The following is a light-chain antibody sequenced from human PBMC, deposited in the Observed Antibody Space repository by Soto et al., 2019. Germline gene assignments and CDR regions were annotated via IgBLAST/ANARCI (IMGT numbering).Light chain of an antibody. J-gene: IGKJ1*01. Sequence: EVVMTQSPATLSVSPGERGTLSCRVSQSIGSDIAWYQKKPGQAPRLLIYGASTRATGIPVRFSGSGSGTEFTLTINSLQSEDFGVYYCQQYNNWPPWTFGQGTKVDIK. CDR3: QQYNNWPPWT. CDR2: GAS. CDR1: QSIGSD. V-gene: IGKV3-15*01.